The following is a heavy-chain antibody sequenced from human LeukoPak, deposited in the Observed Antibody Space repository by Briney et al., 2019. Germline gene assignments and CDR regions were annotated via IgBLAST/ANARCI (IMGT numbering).Heavy chain of an antibody. D-gene: IGHD3-22*01. CDR2: IYTSGST. V-gene: IGHV4-4*07. CDR1: GGSISSYY. Sequence: SETLSLTCTVSGGSISSYYWSWIRQPAGKGLEWIGRIYTSGSTNYNPSLKSRVTMSVDTSKNQFSLKLSSVTAADTAVYYCARRSNRYYYDSSGYSWWGQGTLVTVSS. CDR3: ARRSNRYYYDSSGYSW. J-gene: IGHJ4*02.